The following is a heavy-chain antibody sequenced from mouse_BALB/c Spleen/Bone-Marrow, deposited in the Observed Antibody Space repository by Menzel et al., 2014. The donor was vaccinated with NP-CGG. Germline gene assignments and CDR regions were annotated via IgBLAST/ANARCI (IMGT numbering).Heavy chain of an antibody. V-gene: IGHV1S22*01. CDR2: VYPGRGSI. J-gene: IGHJ4*01. Sequence: LQHSGSELVRPGASVKLSCKASGYTFTNYWIHWVKQRPGQGLEWIGNVYPGRGSINSDEKFKTKATLTVDTSSSTAYMHLNSLTSEDSAVYYCARRLRGYYAMDYWGQGTSVTVSS. CDR1: GYTFTNYW. CDR3: ARRLRGYYAMDY. D-gene: IGHD1-3*01.